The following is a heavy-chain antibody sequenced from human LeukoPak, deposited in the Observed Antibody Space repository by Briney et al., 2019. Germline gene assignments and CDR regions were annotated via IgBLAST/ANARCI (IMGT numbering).Heavy chain of an antibody. CDR3: ARALFHYDFWRGAYYYXDV. V-gene: IGHV3-21*01. D-gene: IGHD3-3*01. J-gene: IGHJ6*03. CDR2: SSSSSSYI. Sequence: PGGSLRLSCAASGFTFSSYSMNWVRQAPGKGLEWVSSSSSSSSYIYYADSVKGRFTISRDNAKNSLYLQMNSLRAEDTAVYYCARALFHYDFWRGAYYYXDVXGXXTTXTV. CDR1: GFTFSSYS.